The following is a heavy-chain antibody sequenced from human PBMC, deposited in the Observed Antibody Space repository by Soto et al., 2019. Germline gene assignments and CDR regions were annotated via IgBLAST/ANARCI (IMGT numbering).Heavy chain of an antibody. CDR1: GFTFSSYG. CDR3: AKAGNNWNYLSYYYYGMDV. J-gene: IGHJ6*02. D-gene: IGHD1-7*01. CDR2: ISYDGSNK. V-gene: IGHV3-30*18. Sequence: GGSLRLSCAASGFTFSSYGMHWVRQAPGKGLEWVAVISYDGSNKYYADSVKGRFTISRDNSKNTLYLQMNSLRAEDTAVYYCAKAGNNWNYLSYYYYGMDVWGQGTTVTVSS.